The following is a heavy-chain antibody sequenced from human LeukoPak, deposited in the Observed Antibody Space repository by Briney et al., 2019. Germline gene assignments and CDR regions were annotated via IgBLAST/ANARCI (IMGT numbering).Heavy chain of an antibody. CDR2: IYYSGST. J-gene: IGHJ4*02. V-gene: IGHV4-59*08. Sequence: SETLSLTCTVSGGSISSYYWSWIRQPPGKGLEWIGYIYYSGSTNYNPSLKSRVTISVDTSKNQFSLKLSSVTAADTAVYYCARDPPLRYFDWQGDYWGQGTLVTVSS. CDR3: ARDPPLRYFDWQGDY. D-gene: IGHD3-9*01. CDR1: GGSISSYY.